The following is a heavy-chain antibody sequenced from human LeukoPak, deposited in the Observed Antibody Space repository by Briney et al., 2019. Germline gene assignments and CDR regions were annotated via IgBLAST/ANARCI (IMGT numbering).Heavy chain of an antibody. CDR1: GSSFSSYA. CDR3: ARVALWFGAATRDYYYGMDV. J-gene: IGHJ6*02. D-gene: IGHD3-10*01. V-gene: IGHV1-69*13. Sequence: GASVMVSCKATGSSFSSYAIGWVRQAPGQWLEWMGGIIPIFGTANYAQKFQGRVTITADESTSTAYMELSSLRSEDTAVYYCARVALWFGAATRDYYYGMDVWGQGTTVTVSS. CDR2: IIPIFGTA.